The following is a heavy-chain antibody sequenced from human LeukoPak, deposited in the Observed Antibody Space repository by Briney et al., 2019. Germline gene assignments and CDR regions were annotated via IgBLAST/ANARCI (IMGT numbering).Heavy chain of an antibody. V-gene: IGHV4-34*01. Sequence: SETLSLTCAVYGGSFSGYYWSWIRQPPGKGLEWIGEINHSGSTNYNPSLKSRVTISVDTSKNQFSLKLSPVTAADTAVYYCARDNGSGDSDYWGQGTLVTVSS. CDR1: GGSFSGYY. CDR3: ARDNGSGDSDY. CDR2: INHSGST. J-gene: IGHJ4*02. D-gene: IGHD2-15*01.